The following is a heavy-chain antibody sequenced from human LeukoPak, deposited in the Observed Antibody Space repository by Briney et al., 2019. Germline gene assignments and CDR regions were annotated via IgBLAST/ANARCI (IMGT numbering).Heavy chain of an antibody. V-gene: IGHV1-2*02. D-gene: IGHD2-2*03. CDR1: GYRFTAYP. CDR3: ARGMDAEAFQN. Sequence: VSVKVSCKTSGYRFTAYPLHWVRQAPGQGLEWLGWMNPHSGETNNAQKFQGRVTMTRDTSISVAYMELSSLRSDDMAVYFCARGMDAEAFQNWGQGTLVIVSS. J-gene: IGHJ1*01. CDR2: MNPHSGET.